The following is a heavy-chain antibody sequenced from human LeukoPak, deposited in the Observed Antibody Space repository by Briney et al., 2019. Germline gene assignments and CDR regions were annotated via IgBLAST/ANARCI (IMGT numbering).Heavy chain of an antibody. V-gene: IGHV1-2*02. CDR1: GYTFTGYS. CDR3: ATQRGSYLWGTDFDY. CDR2: INPNSGDT. D-gene: IGHD3-16*01. Sequence: ASVKVSRKASGYTFTGYSMHWVRQAPGQGLEWMGWINPNSGDTKYSQKFQGRVTMTRDTSINTAYMELSRLRSDDTAVYYCATQRGSYLWGTDFDYWGQGTLVTVSS. J-gene: IGHJ4*02.